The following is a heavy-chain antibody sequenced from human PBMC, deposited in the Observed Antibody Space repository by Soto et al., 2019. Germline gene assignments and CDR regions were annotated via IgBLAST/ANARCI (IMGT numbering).Heavy chain of an antibody. CDR3: ARDTTGGFSYGLDV. CDR1: GGTFSNYG. D-gene: IGHD2-8*02. Sequence: AASVKASCKASGGTFSNYGISWVRQAPGQGLECTGQIIPIFGAANYAQEFQGRVTITADESTSTAYMELSSLRFEDTAVYYCARDTTGGFSYGLDVWGQGTTVTVSS. V-gene: IGHV1-69*13. CDR2: IIPIFGAA. J-gene: IGHJ6*02.